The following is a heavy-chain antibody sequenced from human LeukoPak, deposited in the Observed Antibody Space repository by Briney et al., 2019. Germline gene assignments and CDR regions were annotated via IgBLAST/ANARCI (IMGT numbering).Heavy chain of an antibody. D-gene: IGHD1-26*01. CDR2: ISAYNGNT. Sequence: ASVKVSCKASGYTFTSYGISWVRQAPGQGLEWMGWISAYNGNTNYAQKFQGRVTITTDESTSTAYMELSSLRSEDTAVYYCARDRVGANWFDPWGQGTLVTVSS. CDR3: ARDRVGANWFDP. J-gene: IGHJ5*02. V-gene: IGHV1-18*01. CDR1: GYTFTSYG.